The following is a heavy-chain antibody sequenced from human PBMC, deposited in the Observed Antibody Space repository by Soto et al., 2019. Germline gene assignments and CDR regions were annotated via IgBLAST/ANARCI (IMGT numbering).Heavy chain of an antibody. CDR3: ARGRPDLITMIVAYFDY. V-gene: IGHV4-30-4*01. D-gene: IGHD3-22*01. CDR2: IYYSGST. J-gene: IGHJ4*02. CDR1: GGSISSGDYY. Sequence: QVQLQESGPGLVKPSQTLSLTCTVSGGSISSGDYYWSWIRQPPGKGLEWIGYIYYSGSTYYNPSLKSRVTISVDTSKNQFSLKLSSVTAADTAVYYCARGRPDLITMIVAYFDYWGQGTLVTVSS.